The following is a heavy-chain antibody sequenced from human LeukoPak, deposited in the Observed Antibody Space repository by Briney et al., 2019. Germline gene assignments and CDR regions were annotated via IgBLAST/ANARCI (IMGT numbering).Heavy chain of an antibody. D-gene: IGHD6-19*01. CDR3: ARDAASWLGYFDY. V-gene: IGHV3-21*01. CDR2: ITISSSYI. Sequence: GGSLRLSCAASGFTFSSCSMNWVRQPPGKGLEWVSSITISSSYIYYADSVKGRFTISRDNAKNSMYLQMNSLTAEDTAVYYCARDAASWLGYFDYWGQGTLVTVSS. J-gene: IGHJ4*02. CDR1: GFTFSSCS.